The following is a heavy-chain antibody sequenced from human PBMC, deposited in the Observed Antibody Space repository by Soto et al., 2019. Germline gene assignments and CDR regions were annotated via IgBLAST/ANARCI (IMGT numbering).Heavy chain of an antibody. J-gene: IGHJ6*02. D-gene: IGHD3-22*01. V-gene: IGHV1-18*01. Sequence: GASVKVSCKASGYTFTCYGINWVRQAPGQGLEWLGWISPYDGYTNYAQILQGRVYMTTDTSTKTAYMELRSLRSDDTAMYYCARGGYYDSSGSRNYHYYGMNVWGQGTTVTVSS. CDR1: GYTFTCYG. CDR3: ARGGYYDSSGSRNYHYYGMNV. CDR2: ISPYDGYT.